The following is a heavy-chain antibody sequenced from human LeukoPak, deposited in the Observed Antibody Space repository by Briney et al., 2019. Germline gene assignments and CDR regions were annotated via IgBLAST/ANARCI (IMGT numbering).Heavy chain of an antibody. D-gene: IGHD6-13*01. CDR2: IYSGGST. CDR1: GFTFSSNY. CDR3: ARGGGSWPIDY. V-gene: IGHV3-66*01. J-gene: IGHJ4*02. Sequence: GGSLRLSCAASGFTFSSNYMSWVRQAPGKGLEWVSVIYSGGSTYYADSVKGRFTISRDNSKNTLYLQMNSLRAEDTAVYYCARGGGSWPIDYWGQGTLVTVSS.